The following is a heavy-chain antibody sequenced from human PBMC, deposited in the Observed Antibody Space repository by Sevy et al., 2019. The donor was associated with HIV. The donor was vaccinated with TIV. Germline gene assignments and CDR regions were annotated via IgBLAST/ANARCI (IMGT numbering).Heavy chain of an antibody. V-gene: IGHV1-2*02. D-gene: IGHD7-27*01. J-gene: IGHJ4*02. CDR2: IDPISGGT. Sequence: ASVKVSCKASGYTFTGHYLHWVRQAPGQGLEWMGWIDPISGGTKHAQNFKGRVTMARDTSISTAYMELSSLRFDETAMYYCVRIRFQTGAFDSWGQGTLVTVSS. CDR3: VRIRFQTGAFDS. CDR1: GYTFTGHY.